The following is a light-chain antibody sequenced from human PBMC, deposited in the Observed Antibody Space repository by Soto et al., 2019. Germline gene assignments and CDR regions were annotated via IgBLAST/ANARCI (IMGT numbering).Light chain of an antibody. Sequence: EIVVTQSPAIMSVSPGERVKLYCRASQSVLTNLAWYQQKLGQAPRLLIYGASTRATGVPARFSGSGSGTEFILTISSLQSEDFAVYYCQHYNNWLATFGGGTKVDIK. J-gene: IGKJ4*01. CDR1: QSVLTN. V-gene: IGKV3-15*01. CDR2: GAS. CDR3: QHYNNWLAT.